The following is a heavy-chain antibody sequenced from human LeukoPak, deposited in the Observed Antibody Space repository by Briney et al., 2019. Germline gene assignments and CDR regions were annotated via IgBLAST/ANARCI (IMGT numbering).Heavy chain of an antibody. CDR3: ARDRYSGSWYGFDY. D-gene: IGHD6-13*01. Sequence: GGSLRLSCAASGSTFSSYAMSWVRQAPGKGLEWVSSISSSSSYIYYADSVKGRFTISRDNAKNSLYLQMNSLRAEDTAVYYCARDRYSGSWYGFDYWGQGTLVTVSS. J-gene: IGHJ4*02. V-gene: IGHV3-21*01. CDR1: GSTFSSYA. CDR2: ISSSSSYI.